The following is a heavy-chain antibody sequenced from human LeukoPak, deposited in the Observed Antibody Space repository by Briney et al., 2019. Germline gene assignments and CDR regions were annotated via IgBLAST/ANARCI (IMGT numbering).Heavy chain of an antibody. V-gene: IGHV1-18*01. J-gene: IGHJ4*02. CDR1: GYTFTSYG. CDR3: ARGSGSLDDY. Sequence: VAVKVSCKVSGYTFTSYGISWVRQAPGQGLEWMGWINAYNGNTNYAQKLQGRVTMTTDTSTSTAYMELRSLRSDDTAVYYCARGSGSLDDYWGQGTLVTVSS. CDR2: INAYNGNT. D-gene: IGHD3-10*01.